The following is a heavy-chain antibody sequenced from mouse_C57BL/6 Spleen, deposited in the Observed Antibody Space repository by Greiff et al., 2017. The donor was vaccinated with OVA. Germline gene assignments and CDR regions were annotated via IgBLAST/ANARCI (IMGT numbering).Heavy chain of an antibody. CDR2: IYPSDSET. CDR1: GYTFTSYW. D-gene: IGHD2-1*01. J-gene: IGHJ4*01. CDR3: ARGFMVTTYYYYAMDY. V-gene: IGHV1-61*01. Sequence: QVQLQQPGAELVRPGSSVKLSCKASGYTFTSYWMDWVKQRPGQGLEWIGNIYPSDSETHYNQKFKDKATLTVDKSSSTAYMQLSSLTSEDSAVYYCARGFMVTTYYYYAMDYWGQGTSVTVSS.